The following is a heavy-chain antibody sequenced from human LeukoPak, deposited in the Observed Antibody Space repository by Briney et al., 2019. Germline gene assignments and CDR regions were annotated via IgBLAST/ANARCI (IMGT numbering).Heavy chain of an antibody. CDR2: ISGSSSNV. D-gene: IGHD5-18*01. J-gene: IGHJ4*02. Sequence: PGGSLRLSCAASGFTFSSYEMNWVRQAPGKGLEWLSAISGSSSNVYYAASVRGRFTISRDNAENSLYLQLNTMRAEDTAVYYCARGFRDTAMFLDYWGQGTLVTVSS. CDR1: GFTFSSYE. V-gene: IGHV3-48*03. CDR3: ARGFRDTAMFLDY.